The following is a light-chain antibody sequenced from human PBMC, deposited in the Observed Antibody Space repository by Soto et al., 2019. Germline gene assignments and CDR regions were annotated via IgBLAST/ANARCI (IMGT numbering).Light chain of an antibody. CDR2: DAS. Sequence: DIPMTQSPSSVSASVGDRVTITCRASQDIRTSLGWYQQKPGKAPELLISDASSLHSGVPSRFSGSGSGTYFTLTITSLQPEDLAAYYCQQTHSFPLTFGGGTKVELK. CDR1: QDIRTS. J-gene: IGKJ4*01. V-gene: IGKV1D-12*01. CDR3: QQTHSFPLT.